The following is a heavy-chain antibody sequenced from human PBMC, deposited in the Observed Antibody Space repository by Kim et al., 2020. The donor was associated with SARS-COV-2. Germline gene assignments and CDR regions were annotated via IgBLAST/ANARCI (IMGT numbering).Heavy chain of an antibody. CDR3: AKDRRRLTWFGELSPEPFDY. CDR1: GFTFSSYA. Sequence: GGSLRLSCAASGFTFSSYAMSWVRQAPGKGLEWVSAISGSGGSTYYADSVKGRFTISRDNSKNTLYLQMNSLRAEDTAVYYCAKDRRRLTWFGELSPEPFDYWGQGTLVTVSS. J-gene: IGHJ4*02. V-gene: IGHV3-23*01. D-gene: IGHD3-10*01. CDR2: ISGSGGST.